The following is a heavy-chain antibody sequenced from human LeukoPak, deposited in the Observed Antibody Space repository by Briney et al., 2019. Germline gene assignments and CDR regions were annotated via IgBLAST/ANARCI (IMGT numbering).Heavy chain of an antibody. CDR2: IYHSGST. Sequence: PSETLSLTCAVSGGSISSGGYSWSWIRQPPGKGLEWIGYIYHSGSTYYNPSLKSRVTISVDRSKNQFSLKLSSVTAADTAVYYCARSRYFDWLLSGYCFDYWGQGTLVTVSS. CDR3: ARSRYFDWLLSGYCFDY. J-gene: IGHJ4*02. V-gene: IGHV4-30-2*01. D-gene: IGHD3-9*01. CDR1: GGSISSGGYS.